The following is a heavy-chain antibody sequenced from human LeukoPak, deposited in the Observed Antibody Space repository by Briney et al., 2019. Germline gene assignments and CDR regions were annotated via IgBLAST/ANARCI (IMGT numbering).Heavy chain of an antibody. CDR1: GFSLSNARMG. CDR2: IFSNDEK. J-gene: IGHJ4*02. CDR3: ARMPCYDFWSGYGYYFDY. D-gene: IGHD3-3*01. Sequence: SGPVLVKPTETLTLTCTVSGFSLSNARMGVSWIRQPPGKALEWLAHIFSNDEKSYTTSLKSRLTISKDTFKSQVVLTMTNVDPVDTATYYCARMPCYDFWSGYGYYFDYWGQGTLVTVSS. V-gene: IGHV2-26*01.